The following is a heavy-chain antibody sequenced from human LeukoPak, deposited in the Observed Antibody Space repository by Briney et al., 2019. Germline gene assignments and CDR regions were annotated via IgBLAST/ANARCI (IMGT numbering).Heavy chain of an antibody. CDR3: APSSEPRYFDY. CDR1: GYIFTGYY. D-gene: IGHD6-13*01. V-gene: IGHV1-2*02. CDR2: IDPNNGDT. Sequence: ASVKVSCKASGYIFTGYYMHWVRQAPGQGLEWMGWIDPNNGDTNYPQKFQGRVTLTTDTSVSTAYMELSRLRSDDTALYYCAPSSEPRYFDYGGQGTLVTVSS. J-gene: IGHJ4*02.